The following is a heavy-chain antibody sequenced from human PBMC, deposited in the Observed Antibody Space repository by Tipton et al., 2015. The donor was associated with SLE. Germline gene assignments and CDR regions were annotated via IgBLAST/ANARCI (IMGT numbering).Heavy chain of an antibody. CDR2: IYYGGGT. Sequence: TLSLTCTVSGDSISNGDDYWSWIRQPPGKGLEWIGNIYYGGGTYYNPSLESRVTISLDTSKNQFSLKLNSVTAADTAVYYCARSRGSDYWWFAPWGQGTLVPVSS. CDR3: ARSRGSDYWWFAP. V-gene: IGHV4-31*03. CDR1: GDSISNGDDY. J-gene: IGHJ5*02. D-gene: IGHD4-17*01.